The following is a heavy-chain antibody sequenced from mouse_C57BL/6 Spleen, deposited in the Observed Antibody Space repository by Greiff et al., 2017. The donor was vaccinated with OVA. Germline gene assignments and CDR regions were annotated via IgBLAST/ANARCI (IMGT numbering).Heavy chain of an antibody. CDR1: GFSLTSYG. CDR2: IWSDGST. CDR3: ARHYGSSYWYFDV. Sequence: VQLQQSGPGLVAPSQSLSITCTVSGFSLTSYGVHWVRQPPGKGLEWLVVIWSDGSTTYNSALKSRLSISKDNSKSQVFLKMNRLQTDDTAMYYCARHYGSSYWYFDVWGTGTTVTVSS. D-gene: IGHD1-1*01. V-gene: IGHV2-6-1*01. J-gene: IGHJ1*03.